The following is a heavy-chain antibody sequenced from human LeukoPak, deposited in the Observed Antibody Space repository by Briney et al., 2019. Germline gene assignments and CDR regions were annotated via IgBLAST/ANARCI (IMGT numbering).Heavy chain of an antibody. CDR1: GFTFSTYG. Sequence: PGGSLRLSCAASGFTFSTYGMHWFRQAPGKGLEWVTFIRYDGIEKYYVDAVKGRFTVSRDNSKNTVYLQMNSVRLEDTAVYYCAKDWVYGSGGEFDPWGPGTLVTVSS. CDR3: AKDWVYGSGGEFDP. J-gene: IGHJ5*02. V-gene: IGHV3-30*02. CDR2: IRYDGIEK. D-gene: IGHD3-10*01.